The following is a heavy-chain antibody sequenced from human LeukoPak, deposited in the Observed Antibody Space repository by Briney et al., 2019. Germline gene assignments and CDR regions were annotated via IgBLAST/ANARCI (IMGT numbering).Heavy chain of an antibody. V-gene: IGHV4-39*07. CDR2: IYYSGST. D-gene: IGHD3-22*01. J-gene: IGHJ4*02. Sequence: SETLSLTCTVSGGSISSSSYYWGWIRQPPGRGLEWVGSIYYSGSTYYNPSLKSRVNILVDTSKNQFSLKLSSVTAADTAVYYCARDPHYYYDSSGSFDYWGQGTLVTVSP. CDR1: GGSISSSSYY. CDR3: ARDPHYYYDSSGSFDY.